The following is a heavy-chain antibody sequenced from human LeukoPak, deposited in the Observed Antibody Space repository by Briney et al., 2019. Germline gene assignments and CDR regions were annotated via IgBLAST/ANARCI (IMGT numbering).Heavy chain of an antibody. CDR2: ISGSGVTT. CDR3: AKKVVVGATSPYSDFQD. J-gene: IGHJ1*01. V-gene: IGHV3-23*01. CDR1: GFTFSSYA. Sequence: GGSLRLSCVTSGFTFSSYAMSWVRQAPGKGLEWVSAISGSGVTTHYAGSVKGRFSISRDNSKNTLYLQMNSLRAEDTALYYCAKKVVVGATSPYSDFQDWGQGTLVTVSS. D-gene: IGHD1-26*01.